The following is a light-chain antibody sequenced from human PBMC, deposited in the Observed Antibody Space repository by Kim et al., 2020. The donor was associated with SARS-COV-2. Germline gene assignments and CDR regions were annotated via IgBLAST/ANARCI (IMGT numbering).Light chain of an antibody. CDR3: QQYNSYSYT. CDR2: KAS. Sequence: SASVGDSVPITSRASQSISSWLAWYQQKPGKAPKLLIYKASSLESGVPSRFSGSGSGTEFTLTISSLQPDDFATYYCQQYNSYSYTFGQGTKLEI. V-gene: IGKV1-5*03. CDR1: QSISSW. J-gene: IGKJ2*01.